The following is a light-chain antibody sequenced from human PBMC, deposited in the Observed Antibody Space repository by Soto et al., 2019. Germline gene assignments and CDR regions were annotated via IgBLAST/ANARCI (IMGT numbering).Light chain of an antibody. CDR2: EVR. CDR1: MRDVGAYNL. CDR3: SSYTSKSSLI. Sequence: QSVLTQPASVSGSPGQSITISCAGTMRDVGAYNLVSWYQQHPGRAPQLIIYEVRNRPSGISFRFSGSKSGNTASLTISGLQAEDEADYYCSSYTSKSSLIFGGETQLTVL. J-gene: IGLJ2*01. V-gene: IGLV2-14*01.